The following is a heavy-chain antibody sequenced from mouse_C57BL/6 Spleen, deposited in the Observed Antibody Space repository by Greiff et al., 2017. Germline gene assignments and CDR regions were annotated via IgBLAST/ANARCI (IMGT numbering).Heavy chain of an antibody. V-gene: IGHV1-69*01. Sequence: QVQLKQPGAELVPPGASVKLSCKASGYTFTSYWMHWVKQRPGQGLEWIGELDPSDSYTNYNQKFKGKSTLTVDKSSSTAYMQLSSLTSEDSAVYYWARSYGSSYDYAMDYWGQGASVTVSS. CDR2: LDPSDSYT. J-gene: IGHJ4*01. CDR1: GYTFTSYW. CDR3: ARSYGSSYDYAMDY. D-gene: IGHD1-1*01.